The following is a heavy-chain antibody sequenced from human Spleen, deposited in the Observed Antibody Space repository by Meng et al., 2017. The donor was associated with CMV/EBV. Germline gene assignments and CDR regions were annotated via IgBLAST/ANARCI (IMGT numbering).Heavy chain of an antibody. J-gene: IGHJ5*02. CDR3: AREGHCSSTSCYGDWFDP. CDR1: GGSISRSSYY. Sequence: SETLSLTCTVSGGSISRSSYYWGWIRQPPGKGLEWIGSIYYSGSTYYNPSLKSRVTISVDTSKNQFSLKLNSMTAADTAVYYCAREGHCSSTSCYGDWFDPWGQGTLVTVSS. CDR2: IYYSGST. V-gene: IGHV4-39*07. D-gene: IGHD2-2*01.